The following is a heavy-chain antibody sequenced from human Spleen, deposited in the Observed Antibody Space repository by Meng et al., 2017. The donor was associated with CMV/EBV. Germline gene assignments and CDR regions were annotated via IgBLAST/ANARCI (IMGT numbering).Heavy chain of an antibody. CDR1: GGSISSYY. D-gene: IGHD4-17*01. V-gene: IGHV4-59*01. J-gene: IGHJ3*01. Sequence: GSLRLSCSVSGGSISSYYWNWIRQAPGKGLEWIGYVYHTGSSNYNPSLEGRVTISVDTSKNQFSLKLRSVTAADTAVYYCATATVIEDAFDVWGQGTMVTVSS. CDR3: ATATVIEDAFDV. CDR2: VYHTGSS.